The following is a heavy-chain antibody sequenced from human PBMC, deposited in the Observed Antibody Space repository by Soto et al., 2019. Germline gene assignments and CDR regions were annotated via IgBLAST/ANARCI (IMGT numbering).Heavy chain of an antibody. V-gene: IGHV3-30-3*01. CDR2: ISFDGNII. CDR3: ARTFHTITCYFHY. CDR1: DFSFSSYA. Sequence: PGGSLRLSCAASDFSFSSYAMHWIRQAPGKGLEWLAVISFDGNIIQYADSVKGRFIISRDNSKNTLYLQMNSLRGDDTAVYYCARTFHTITCYFHYSGQGTLVTVSS. J-gene: IGHJ4*02.